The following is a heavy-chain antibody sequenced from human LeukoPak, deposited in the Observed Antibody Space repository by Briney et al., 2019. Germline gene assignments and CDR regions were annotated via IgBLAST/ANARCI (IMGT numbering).Heavy chain of an antibody. Sequence: GGSLRLSCAASGFTVSSNYMSWVRQAPGKGLEWVSLISANDGGTFNTDSVKGRFTISRDNSKNTLSLQMTSLRAEDTALYYCAKSPYSMSWRDGLDLWGQGTMVTVSS. D-gene: IGHD1-26*01. CDR1: GFTVSSNY. V-gene: IGHV3-23*01. J-gene: IGHJ3*01. CDR3: AKSPYSMSWRDGLDL. CDR2: ISANDGGT.